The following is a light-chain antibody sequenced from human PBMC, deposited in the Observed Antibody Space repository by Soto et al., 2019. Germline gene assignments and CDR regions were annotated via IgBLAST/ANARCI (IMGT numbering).Light chain of an antibody. Sequence: QSALTQPASVSGSPGQSITISCTGTSSDVGGYNYVSWYQQHPGKAPKLMIYDVSNRPSGVSNRFAGSKSGNTASLTISGLQAEDEAEYYCSLYTSSSTGGVVFGGGTKLTVL. CDR1: SSDVGGYNY. CDR3: SLYTSSSTGGVV. J-gene: IGLJ2*01. CDR2: DVS. V-gene: IGLV2-14*01.